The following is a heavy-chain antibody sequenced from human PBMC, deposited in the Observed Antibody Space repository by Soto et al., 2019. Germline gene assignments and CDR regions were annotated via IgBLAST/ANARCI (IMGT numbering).Heavy chain of an antibody. Sequence: QVQLVESGGGLVYSGGSLRLSCEASGFTFSAHYMSWVRQAPGKGLEWVSHISDSGSTIYYSDSVKGRFTISRDNAKNSLYLQMNTLRDEDTAVYYCARDRKPSSYIGLDVWGQGTTVTVSS. J-gene: IGHJ6*02. V-gene: IGHV3-11*01. CDR1: GFTFSAHY. D-gene: IGHD4-4*01. CDR2: ISDSGSTI. CDR3: ARDRKPSSYIGLDV.